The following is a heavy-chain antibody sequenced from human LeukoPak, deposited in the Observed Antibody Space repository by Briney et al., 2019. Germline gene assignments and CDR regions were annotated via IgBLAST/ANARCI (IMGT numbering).Heavy chain of an antibody. V-gene: IGHV4-59*01. J-gene: IGHJ5*02. Sequence: PSETLSLTCTVSGGSTYEYHWVWIRQSPGKGLEWIGDIYASGHTDYNLSLRSRLTMSIDPSQRHFSLTVKDVTAADTAVYYCARGGRFVELNYFDPWGQGTLVTVSS. CDR3: ARGGRFVELNYFDP. D-gene: IGHD3-3*01. CDR2: IYASGHT. CDR1: GGSTYEYH.